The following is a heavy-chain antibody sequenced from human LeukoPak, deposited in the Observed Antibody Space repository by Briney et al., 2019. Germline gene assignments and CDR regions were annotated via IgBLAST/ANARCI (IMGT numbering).Heavy chain of an antibody. Sequence: SLRLSCAASGFTFDDYAMHWVRQAPGKGLEWVSGISWNSGSIGYADSVKGRFTISRDNAKNSLYLQMNSLRAEDTALYYCAKDRKYSSGWVNDAFDIWGQGTMVTVSS. CDR1: GFTFDDYA. CDR3: AKDRKYSSGWVNDAFDI. CDR2: ISWNSGSI. D-gene: IGHD6-19*01. V-gene: IGHV3-9*01. J-gene: IGHJ3*02.